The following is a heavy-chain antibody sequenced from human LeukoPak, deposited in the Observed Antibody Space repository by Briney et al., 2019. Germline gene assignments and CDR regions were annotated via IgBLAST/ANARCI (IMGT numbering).Heavy chain of an antibody. Sequence: GASVKVSCKASGYTFTSYDINWVRQAPGQGLEWMGIINPSGGSTSYAQKFQGRVTMTRDTSTSTVYMELSSLRSEDTAVYYCARDSPPRGPGGYYTGINWFDPWGQGTLVTVSS. V-gene: IGHV1-46*01. D-gene: IGHD3-10*01. CDR1: GYTFTSYD. J-gene: IGHJ5*02. CDR3: ARDSPPRGPGGYYTGINWFDP. CDR2: INPSGGST.